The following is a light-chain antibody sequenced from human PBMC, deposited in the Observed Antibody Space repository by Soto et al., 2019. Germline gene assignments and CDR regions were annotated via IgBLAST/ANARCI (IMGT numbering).Light chain of an antibody. Sequence: QSALTQPASVSGSPGQSITISCTGTSSDVGGYNYVSWYQQHPGKAPKLMIYEVSNRPSGVSNRFSASKSGNTASLTISGLQAEDEADYYCSSYSTTTTPQWVFGGGTKVTVL. CDR2: EVS. CDR3: SSYSTTTTPQWV. V-gene: IGLV2-14*01. J-gene: IGLJ3*02. CDR1: SSDVGGYNY.